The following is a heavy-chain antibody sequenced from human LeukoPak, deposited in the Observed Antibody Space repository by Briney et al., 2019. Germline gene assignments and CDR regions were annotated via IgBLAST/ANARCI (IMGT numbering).Heavy chain of an antibody. CDR1: GGSFNGYY. J-gene: IGHJ4*02. V-gene: IGHV4-34*01. D-gene: IGHD3-9*01. CDR2: INHSGST. Sequence: SETLSLTCAVYGGSFNGYYWSWIRQPPGKGLEWIGEINHSGSTNYNPSLKSRVTISVDTSKNQFSLKLSSVTAADTAVYYCARGARRFDILTGYYSFYPYYFDYWGQGTLVTVSS. CDR3: ARGARRFDILTGYYSFYPYYFDY.